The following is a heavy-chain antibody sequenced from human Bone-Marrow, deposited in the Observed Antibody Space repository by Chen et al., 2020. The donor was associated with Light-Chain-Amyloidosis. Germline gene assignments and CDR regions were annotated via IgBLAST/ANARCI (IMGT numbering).Heavy chain of an antibody. V-gene: IGHV5-51*01. CDR2: IYPDDSDA. J-gene: IGHJ4*02. Sequence: EVQLEQSGPEVKKPGESLKISCKGSGYTFPSYWIGWVRQMPGKGLEWMGVIYPDDSDARYSPSFEGQVTISADKSITTAYLQWRSLKASDTAMYYCARRRDGYNFDYWGQGTLVTVSS. D-gene: IGHD5-12*01. CDR1: GYTFPSYW. CDR3: ARRRDGYNFDY.